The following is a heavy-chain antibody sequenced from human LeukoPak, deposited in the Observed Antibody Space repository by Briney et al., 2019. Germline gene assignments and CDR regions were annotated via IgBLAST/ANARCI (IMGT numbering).Heavy chain of an antibody. CDR3: ARIIVGATGIDY. Sequence: GGSLRLSCAVSGFTFSTYWMHWVRQAPGKGLVWVSRINTDGSLINYADSVKGQFTMSRDNSKNTLYLQMSSLRAEDTAVYYCARIIVGATGIDYWGQGTLVTVSS. CDR2: INTDGSLI. V-gene: IGHV3-74*01. J-gene: IGHJ4*02. CDR1: GFTFSTYW. D-gene: IGHD1-26*01.